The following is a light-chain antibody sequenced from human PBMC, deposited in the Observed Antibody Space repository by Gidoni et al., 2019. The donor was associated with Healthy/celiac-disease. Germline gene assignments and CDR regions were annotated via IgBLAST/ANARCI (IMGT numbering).Light chain of an antibody. CDR3: QQSYSTLRT. J-gene: IGKJ1*01. Sequence: DIQMTQSPSSLSASVVDRVTITCLASQSTSSYLNWYQQKPGKAPQLLIYAASSLQSGVPSRFSGSGSGTDFTLTISSLQPEDFATYYCQQSYSTLRTFGQGTKVEIK. V-gene: IGKV1-39*01. CDR2: AAS. CDR1: QSTSSY.